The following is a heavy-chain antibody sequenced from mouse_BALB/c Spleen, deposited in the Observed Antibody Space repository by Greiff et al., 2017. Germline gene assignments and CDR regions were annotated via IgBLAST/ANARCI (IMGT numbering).Heavy chain of an antibody. CDR2: IWGDGST. D-gene: IGHD2-4*01. Sequence: VQLQESGPGLVAPSQSLSITCTVSGFSLTGYGVNWVRQPPGKGLEWLGMIWGDGSTDYNSAPKSRLSISKDNSKSQVFLKMNSLQTDDTARYYCARVIYYDNDGWYFDVWGAGTTVTVSA. J-gene: IGHJ1*01. V-gene: IGHV2-6-7*01. CDR1: GFSLTGYG. CDR3: ARVIYYDNDGWYFDV.